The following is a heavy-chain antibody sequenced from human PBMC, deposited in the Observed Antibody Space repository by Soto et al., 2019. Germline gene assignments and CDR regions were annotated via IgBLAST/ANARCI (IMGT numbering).Heavy chain of an antibody. CDR2: ITGNGSNT. CDR3: ARWNYGMDV. V-gene: IGHV3-23*01. CDR1: GFPFSSYV. Sequence: VGSLRLSCAASGFPFSSYVMSWVRQAPGKGLEWVSGITGNGSNTFYADSVKGRFTISRDNAKNSFYLQMNSLRAEDTAVYKCARWNYGMDVWGQGTTVTVSS. J-gene: IGHJ6*02.